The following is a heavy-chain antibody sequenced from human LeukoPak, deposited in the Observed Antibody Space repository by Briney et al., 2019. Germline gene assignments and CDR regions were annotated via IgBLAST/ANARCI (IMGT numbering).Heavy chain of an antibody. Sequence: GESLKVSCKGSDYAFISYRITWVRPSPGQGLEWMGQIFPYNGYTNYEKKFQGSVTMTTDTYTRTAYMELRSMRSGDTAVYYCARVGRMTPGVMRLGSWFDPWGQGTLVTVSS. CDR1: DYAFISYR. V-gene: IGHV1-18*01. CDR3: ARVGRMTPGVMRLGSWFDP. J-gene: IGHJ5*02. D-gene: IGHD4-11*01. CDR2: IFPYNGYT.